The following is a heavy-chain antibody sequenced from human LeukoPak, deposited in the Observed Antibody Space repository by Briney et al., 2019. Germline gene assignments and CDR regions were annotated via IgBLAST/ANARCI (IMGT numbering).Heavy chain of an antibody. J-gene: IGHJ4*02. CDR2: INPSGGST. CDR1: EYTFTSYY. D-gene: IGHD6-19*01. V-gene: IGHV1-46*01. CDR3: ARGGGGVAGQLSPDY. Sequence: ASVEVSCKASEYTFTSYYMHWVRQAPGQGLEWMGIINPSGGSTSYAQKFQGRVTMTRDTSTYTVYMELSSLRSEDTAVYYCARGGGGVAGQLSPDYWGQGTLVTVSP.